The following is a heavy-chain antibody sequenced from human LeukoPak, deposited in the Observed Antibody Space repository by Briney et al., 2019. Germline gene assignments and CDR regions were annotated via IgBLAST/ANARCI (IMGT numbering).Heavy chain of an antibody. D-gene: IGHD2-15*01. Sequence: SETLSLTCTVSGGSISSGSYYWSWIRQPAGTGLEWIGRIYTSGSTNYNPSLKSRVTISVDTSKNQFSLKLSSVTAADTAVYYCARGYCSGGSRYRFAFDIWGQGTMVTVSS. CDR3: ARGYCSGGSRYRFAFDI. CDR1: GGSISSGSYY. V-gene: IGHV4-61*02. J-gene: IGHJ3*02. CDR2: IYTSGST.